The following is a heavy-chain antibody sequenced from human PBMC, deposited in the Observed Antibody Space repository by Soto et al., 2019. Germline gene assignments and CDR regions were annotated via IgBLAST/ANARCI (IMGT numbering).Heavy chain of an antibody. D-gene: IGHD6-13*01. CDR2: FDPEDGET. J-gene: IGHJ6*02. CDR3: ATSGQQLFDYYYHYGMDV. V-gene: IGHV1-24*01. CDR1: GYTLTELS. Sequence: ASVKVSCKVSGYTLTELSMHWVRQAPGKGLEWMGGFDPEDGETIYAQKFQGRVTMTEDTSTDTAYMELSSLRSEDTAVYYCATSGQQLFDYYYHYGMDVWGQGTTVTVSS.